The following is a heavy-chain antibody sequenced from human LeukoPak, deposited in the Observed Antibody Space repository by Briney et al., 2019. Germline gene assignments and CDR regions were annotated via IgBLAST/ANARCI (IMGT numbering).Heavy chain of an antibody. CDR3: ARDLLDSSSSYNWFDP. V-gene: IGHV1-2*02. CDR2: INPNSGGT. CDR1: GYTFTGYY. Sequence: ASVKVSCKAFGYTFTGYYMHWVRQAPGQGLEWMGWINPNSGGTNYAQKFQGRVTMTRDTSISTAYMELSRLRSDDTAVYYCARDLLDSSSSYNWFDPWGQGTLVTVSS. D-gene: IGHD6-6*01. J-gene: IGHJ5*02.